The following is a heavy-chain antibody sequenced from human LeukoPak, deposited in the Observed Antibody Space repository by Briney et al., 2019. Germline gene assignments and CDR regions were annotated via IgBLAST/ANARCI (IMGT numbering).Heavy chain of an antibody. CDR1: GFSFDEFA. CDR2: IYSDNT. J-gene: IGHJ4*02. Sequence: GGSLRLSCAASGFSFDEFAMHWVRQAPGKGLEWVPFIYSDNTHYSDSVKGRFTISRDNSKNTLYLQMNSLRAEDTAVYYCARRAGAYSHPYDYWGQGTLVTVSS. V-gene: IGHV3-53*01. CDR3: ARRAGAYSHPYDY. D-gene: IGHD4/OR15-4a*01.